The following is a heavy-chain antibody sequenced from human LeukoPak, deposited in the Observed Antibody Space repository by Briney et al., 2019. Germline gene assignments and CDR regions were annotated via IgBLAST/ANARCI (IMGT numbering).Heavy chain of an antibody. J-gene: IGHJ4*02. CDR2: IYSGGST. Sequence: GGSLRLSCAASGFTVSSNYMSWVRQAPGKGLEWVSVIYSGGSTYYADSVKGRFTISRDNSKNTLYLQMNSLRAEDTAVYYCARFVKYYYGSGSYYLDYWGQGTLVTVSS. D-gene: IGHD3-10*01. V-gene: IGHV3-53*01. CDR3: ARFVKYYYGSGSYYLDY. CDR1: GFTVSSNY.